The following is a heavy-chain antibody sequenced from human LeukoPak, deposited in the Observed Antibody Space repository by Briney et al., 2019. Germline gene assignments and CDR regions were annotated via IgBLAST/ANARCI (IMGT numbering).Heavy chain of an antibody. D-gene: IGHD2-2*01. CDR2: ISGSGGST. Sequence: GGSLRLSCAASGLTFSSYAMSWVRQAPGKGLEWVSAISGSGGSTYYADSVKGRFTISRDNSKNTLYLQMNSLRAEDTAVYYCAKHVRAYCSSTSCLLRFDYWGQGTLVTVSS. CDR3: AKHVRAYCSSTSCLLRFDY. J-gene: IGHJ4*02. CDR1: GLTFSSYA. V-gene: IGHV3-23*01.